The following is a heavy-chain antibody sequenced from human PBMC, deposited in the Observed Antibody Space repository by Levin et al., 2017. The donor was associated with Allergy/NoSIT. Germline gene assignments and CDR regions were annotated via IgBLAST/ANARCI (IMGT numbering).Heavy chain of an antibody. V-gene: IGHV1-2*02. Sequence: ASVKVSCKASGYTFTGYYMHWVRQAPGQGLEWMGWINPNSGGTNYAQKFQGRVTMTRDTSISTAYMELSRLRSDDTAVYYCARAYYIAVAGNSWGYWGQGTLVTVSS. CDR1: GYTFTGYY. CDR2: INPNSGGT. J-gene: IGHJ4*02. CDR3: ARAYYIAVAGNSWGY. D-gene: IGHD6-19*01.